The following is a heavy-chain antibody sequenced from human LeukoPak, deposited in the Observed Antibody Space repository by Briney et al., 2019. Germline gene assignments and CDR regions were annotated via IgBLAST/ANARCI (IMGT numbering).Heavy chain of an antibody. CDR3: ARCQLICYGMDV. Sequence: GGSLGLSCAASGFTFNSYAMHWVRQTPGKGLEWVAFISYDGSNKLYADSVKGRFTISRDSSKNTLFLQMNSLRAEDTAVYYCARCQLICYGMDVWGQGTTVTVSS. CDR2: ISYDGSNK. V-gene: IGHV3-30-3*01. D-gene: IGHD5-24*01. CDR1: GFTFNSYA. J-gene: IGHJ6*02.